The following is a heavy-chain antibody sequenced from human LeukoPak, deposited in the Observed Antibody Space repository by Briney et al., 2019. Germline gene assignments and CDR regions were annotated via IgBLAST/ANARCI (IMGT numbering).Heavy chain of an antibody. CDR2: VFHTGVT. D-gene: IGHD3-22*01. CDR1: GGSLEGLY. CDR3: TRGGGSGYYFGIPRYYFDA. J-gene: IGHJ4*02. Sequence: MSSETLSLTCTVSGGSLEGLYWSWIRQSPEKGLEWIGNVFHTGVTSYNLSLKSRVTISVDTSRNQFSLTMTSMTAADTAIYYCTRGGGSGYYFGIPRYYFDAWGQGVLVIVSS. V-gene: IGHV4-59*11.